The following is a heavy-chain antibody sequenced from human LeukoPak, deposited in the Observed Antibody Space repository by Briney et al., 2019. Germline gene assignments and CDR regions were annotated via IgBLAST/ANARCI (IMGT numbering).Heavy chain of an antibody. Sequence: GGSLRLSCAASGFAFSSYAMSWVRQAPGKGLEWVSAISGSGGSTYYADSVKGRFTISRDNSKNTLYLQMNSLRAEDTAVYYCAKDVSIRFGELPDYWGQGTLVTVSS. J-gene: IGHJ4*02. D-gene: IGHD3-10*01. CDR2: ISGSGGST. CDR1: GFAFSSYA. CDR3: AKDVSIRFGELPDY. V-gene: IGHV3-23*01.